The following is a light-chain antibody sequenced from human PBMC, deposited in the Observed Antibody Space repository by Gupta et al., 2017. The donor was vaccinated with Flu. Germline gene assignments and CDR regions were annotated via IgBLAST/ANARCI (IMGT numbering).Light chain of an antibody. V-gene: IGLV2-14*01. CDR3: ISDTSRSVFV. J-gene: IGLJ1*01. CDR1: SSDIGDYNS. CDR2: EVK. Sequence: QSALTQPASVSGSPGQSITISCTGTSSDIGDYNSVSWYQHPPGKAPKLLIFEVKSRPSGVSGRFSGSKAGDTASLTISGPQAEDDADYYCISDTSRSVFVFGAGTTVTV.